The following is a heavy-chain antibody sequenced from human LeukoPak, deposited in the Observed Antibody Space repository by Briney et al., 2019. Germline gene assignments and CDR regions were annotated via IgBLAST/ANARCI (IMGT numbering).Heavy chain of an antibody. V-gene: IGHV3-30*02. CDR2: IQTDGSDK. J-gene: IGHJ4*02. CDR1: GIDFRASG. Sequence: PGGSLRLSCAASGIDFRASGMHWVRQAPGMGLEWVTFIQTDGSDKYYAASVAGRFTIFRDNSKNTVYLHMNSLRPDDTALYYCAREGGTVVVGRFDYWGQGTLVTVSS. CDR3: AREGGTVVVGRFDY. D-gene: IGHD2-2*01.